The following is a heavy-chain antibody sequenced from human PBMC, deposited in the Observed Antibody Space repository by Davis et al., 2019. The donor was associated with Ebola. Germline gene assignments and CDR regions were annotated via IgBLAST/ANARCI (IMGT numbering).Heavy chain of an antibody. CDR2: INSDGSST. J-gene: IGHJ4*02. Sequence: GESLKISCAASGFTFSSYWMHWVRQAPGKGLVWVSRINSDGSSTSYADSVKGRFTISRDNAKNTLYLQMNSLRAEDTAVYSCARDLIAVAGTGHWGQGTLVTVSS. V-gene: IGHV3-74*01. CDR1: GFTFSSYW. D-gene: IGHD6-19*01. CDR3: ARDLIAVAGTGH.